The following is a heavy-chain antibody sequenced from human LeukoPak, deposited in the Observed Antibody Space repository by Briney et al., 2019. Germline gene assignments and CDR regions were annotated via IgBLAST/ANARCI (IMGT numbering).Heavy chain of an antibody. J-gene: IGHJ5*02. V-gene: IGHV4-4*02. Sequence: KTSETLSLTCAVSGGSISGNNWWSWVRQPPGKGLEWIGESYHSGNANYNPSPKTRGTMSVDKSKNQFSLQLSSVTAADTAVYYCARLSLDYGDYGLLSPWFDPWGQGTLVTVSS. CDR2: SYHSGNA. CDR1: GGSISGNNW. D-gene: IGHD4-17*01. CDR3: ARLSLDYGDYGLLSPWFDP.